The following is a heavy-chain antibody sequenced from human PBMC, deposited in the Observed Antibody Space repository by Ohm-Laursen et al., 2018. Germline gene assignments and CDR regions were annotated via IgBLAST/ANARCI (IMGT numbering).Heavy chain of an antibody. V-gene: IGHV4-31*03. CDR3: ARANSSDYSAFDY. CDR1: GGSISSGGYY. Sequence: SQTLSLTCTVSGGSISSGGYYWSWIRQHPGKGLEWIGYIYYSGSTNYNPSLKSRVTISVDTSKNQFSLKLSSVTAADTAVYYCARANSSDYSAFDYWGQGTLVTVSS. J-gene: IGHJ4*02. CDR2: IYYSGST. D-gene: IGHD3-22*01.